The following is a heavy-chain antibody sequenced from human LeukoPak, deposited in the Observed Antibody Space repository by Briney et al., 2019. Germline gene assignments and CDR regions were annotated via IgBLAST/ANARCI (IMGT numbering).Heavy chain of an antibody. J-gene: IGHJ4*02. CDR1: GFPSSTYG. V-gene: IGHV3-33*01. CDR3: ARGHNYCSSTSCFFYFDY. D-gene: IGHD2-2*01. CDR2: LWYDGSKK. Sequence: GGSLRLSCATSGFPSSTYGFHWVRQAPGKGLEWVAVLWYDGSKKYYADSVKGRLTISRDGSQNTLYLQMNSLRAEDTAVYYCARGHNYCSSTSCFFYFDYWGRGTLVTVSS.